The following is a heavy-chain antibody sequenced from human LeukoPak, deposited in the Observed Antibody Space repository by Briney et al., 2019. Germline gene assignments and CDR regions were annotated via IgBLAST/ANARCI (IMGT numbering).Heavy chain of an antibody. CDR3: ARKRGYSGYDFDY. J-gene: IGHJ4*02. CDR2: INHSGST. V-gene: IGHV4-34*01. D-gene: IGHD5-12*01. CDR1: GGSFSGYY. Sequence: PSKTLSLTCAVYGGSFSGYYWSWIRQPPGKGLEWIGEINHSGSTNYNPSLKSRVTISVDTSKNQFSLKLSSVTAADTAVYYCARKRGYSGYDFDYWGQGTLVTVSS.